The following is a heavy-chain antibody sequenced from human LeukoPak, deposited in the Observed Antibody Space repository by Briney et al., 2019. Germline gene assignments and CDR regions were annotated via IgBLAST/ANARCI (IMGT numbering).Heavy chain of an antibody. J-gene: IGHJ4*02. CDR1: GFTFSRYS. Sequence: GGSLRLSCAASGFTFSRYSMNWVRQAPGKGLEWVSVIWGSGSRTYYADYVKGQFTISRDNSRNTVYLQMDSLRAEDTAVYYCAKDREPDSGYDIDSWGQGTLVTVSS. CDR3: AKDREPDSGYDIDS. CDR2: IWGSGSRT. D-gene: IGHD5-12*01. V-gene: IGHV3-23*01.